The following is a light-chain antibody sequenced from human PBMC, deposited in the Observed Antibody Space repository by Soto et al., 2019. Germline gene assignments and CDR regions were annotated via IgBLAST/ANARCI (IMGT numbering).Light chain of an antibody. V-gene: IGKV3-20*01. CDR2: GAS. CDR1: QSVTSTY. J-gene: IGKJ4*01. Sequence: IVLAQSPGTLSLSPGERATLSCRASQSVTSTYLAWYQKRPGQAPRLLLYGASNRATGIPDRFCGSGSGTDFTLTISRLETEDFAAYYCRQYGRSLEFAFGGGTKVDIK. CDR3: RQYGRSLEFA.